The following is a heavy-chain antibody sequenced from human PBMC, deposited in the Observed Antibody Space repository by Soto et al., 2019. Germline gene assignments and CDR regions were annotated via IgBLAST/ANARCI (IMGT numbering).Heavy chain of an antibody. Sequence: QVQLQQWGAGLLKPSETLSLTCAVYGGSFSGYYWSWIRQPPGKGLEWIGEINHSGSTNYNPSLKSRVTISVDTSKNQFSLKLSSVTAADTAVYYCASDFWSGYSRVYGMDVWGQGTTVTVSS. CDR3: ASDFWSGYSRVYGMDV. CDR2: INHSGST. J-gene: IGHJ6*02. CDR1: GGSFSGYY. D-gene: IGHD3-3*01. V-gene: IGHV4-34*01.